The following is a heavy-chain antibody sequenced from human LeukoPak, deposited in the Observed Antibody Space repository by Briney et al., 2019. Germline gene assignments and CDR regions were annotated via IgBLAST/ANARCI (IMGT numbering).Heavy chain of an antibody. D-gene: IGHD3-22*01. Sequence: ASVKVSCKASGYTFTSYYMHWVRQAPGQGLEWMGIINPSGGSTSYAQKFQGRVTMTRDASTSTVYMELSSLRSEDAAVYYCAREAWYYDSSGYYDYWGQGTLVTVSS. CDR1: GYTFTSYY. CDR2: INPSGGST. V-gene: IGHV1-46*01. J-gene: IGHJ4*02. CDR3: AREAWYYDSSGYYDY.